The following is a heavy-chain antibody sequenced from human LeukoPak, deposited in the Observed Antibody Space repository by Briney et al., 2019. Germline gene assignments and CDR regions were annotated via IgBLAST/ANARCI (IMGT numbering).Heavy chain of an antibody. CDR2: INWNGGST. V-gene: IGHV3-20*04. D-gene: IGHD3-22*01. J-gene: IGHJ4*02. Sequence: PGGSLRLSCAASGFTFDDYGMSWVRQAPGKGLEWVSGINWNGGSTGYADSVKGRFTISRDSAKNSLYLQMNSLRAEDTALYYCARLGYDSSGLGPYFDYWGQGTLVTVSS. CDR3: ARLGYDSSGLGPYFDY. CDR1: GFTFDDYG.